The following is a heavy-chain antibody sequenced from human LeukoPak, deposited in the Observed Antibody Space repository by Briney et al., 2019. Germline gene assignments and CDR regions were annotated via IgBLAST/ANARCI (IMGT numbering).Heavy chain of an antibody. CDR1: GGSFSGYY. CDR3: ARDFRRDYDILSGYSHGNWFDP. D-gene: IGHD3-9*01. J-gene: IGHJ5*02. CDR2: INHSGST. Sequence: PSETLSLTCAVYGGSFSGYYWSWIRQPPGKGLEWIGEINHSGSTNYNPSLKSRVTISVDTSKNQFSLKLSSVTAADTAVYYCARDFRRDYDILSGYSHGNWFDPWGQGTLVTVSS. V-gene: IGHV4-34*01.